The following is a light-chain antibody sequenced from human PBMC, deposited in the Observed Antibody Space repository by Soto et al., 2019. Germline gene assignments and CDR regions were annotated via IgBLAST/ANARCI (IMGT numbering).Light chain of an antibody. CDR2: DSS. CDR3: QQRSDWPWT. V-gene: IGKV3-11*01. Sequence: EIVLTQSPATLSLSPGERATLSCRASQSVSSNLAWYLQKPGQAPRLLIYDSSNRAAGIPARFSGSGSGTDFTLTVSSXEPEDFVVYYCQQRSDWPWTFGQGTKVDIK. J-gene: IGKJ1*01. CDR1: QSVSSN.